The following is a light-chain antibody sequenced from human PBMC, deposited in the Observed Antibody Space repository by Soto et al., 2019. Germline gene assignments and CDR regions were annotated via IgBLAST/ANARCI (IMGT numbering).Light chain of an antibody. V-gene: IGKV3-11*01. Sequence: EIVLTQSPAALSLSPGERATLSCRASQSFSSFFAWYQQKPGQAPRLLIYDASIRATDIPARFSGSGSGTDFTLTISSLEPEDFAVYYCQHRSNWWTFGPGTKVEIK. J-gene: IGKJ1*01. CDR2: DAS. CDR1: QSFSSF. CDR3: QHRSNWWT.